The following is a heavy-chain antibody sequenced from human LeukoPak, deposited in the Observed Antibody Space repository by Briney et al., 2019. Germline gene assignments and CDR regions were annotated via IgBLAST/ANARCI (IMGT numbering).Heavy chain of an antibody. CDR2: IYYVGHT. Sequence: SETLSLTCTVSGGSISSGGNYWSWLRQLPGKGLEWIGYIYYVGHTNYNPSLKNRLSMPVDTSKTQFSLSLTSVTAADTAVYYCARVEVIGSTRYFDYWGQGAMVSVSS. D-gene: IGHD3-16*02. CDR3: ARVEVIGSTRYFDY. CDR1: GGSISSGGNY. V-gene: IGHV4-31*03. J-gene: IGHJ4*02.